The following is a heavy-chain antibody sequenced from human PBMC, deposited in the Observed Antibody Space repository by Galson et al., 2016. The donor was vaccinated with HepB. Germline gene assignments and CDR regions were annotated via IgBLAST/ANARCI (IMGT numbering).Heavy chain of an antibody. CDR3: ARGETGTTLD. J-gene: IGHJ4*02. CDR1: GFTFYTFA. V-gene: IGHV3-30-3*01. D-gene: IGHD1-7*01. Sequence: SLRLSCAASGFTFYTFAMHWVRQSPGKGPECVAVISFDGHNKYYADSVRGRFSISRDNPRNTPYLQMNSLTAEDTAVYYCARGETGTTLDWGQGSLVTVPS. CDR2: ISFDGHNK.